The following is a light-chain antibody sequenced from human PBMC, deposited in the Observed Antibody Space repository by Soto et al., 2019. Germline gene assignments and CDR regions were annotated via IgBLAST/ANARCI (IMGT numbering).Light chain of an antibody. V-gene: IGLV4-69*01. J-gene: IGLJ2*01. Sequence: QPVLTQSPSASASLGASVKLTCTLSSEHSTYAIAWHQQQPEKGPRYLMKVNSDGSHRKGDGIPDRFSGSSSGAERYLTISSLQSEDEADYYCQTWGTVVFGGGTQLTVL. CDR3: QTWGTVV. CDR2: VNSDGSH. CDR1: SEHSTYA.